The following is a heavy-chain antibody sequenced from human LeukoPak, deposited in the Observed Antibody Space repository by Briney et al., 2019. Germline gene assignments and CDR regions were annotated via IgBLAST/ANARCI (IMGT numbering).Heavy chain of an antibody. CDR3: ARDGSGWYDY. Sequence: GGSLRLSCAASGFTFSSYEMNWVRQAPGKGLEWVSYISSSGGTRYYADSVKGRFTISRDNARNSLHPLMNSLRAEDSGVYYCARDGSGWYDYWGQGILVTVSS. J-gene: IGHJ4*02. CDR1: GFTFSSYE. D-gene: IGHD6-19*01. CDR2: ISSSGGTR. V-gene: IGHV3-48*03.